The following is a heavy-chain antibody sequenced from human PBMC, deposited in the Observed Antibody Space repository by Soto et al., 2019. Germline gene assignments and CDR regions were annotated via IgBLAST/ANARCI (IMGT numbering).Heavy chain of an antibody. D-gene: IGHD2-8*02. CDR3: ARDDTGANFGS. J-gene: IGHJ4*02. CDR1: GYRFINFY. V-gene: IGHV1-2*02. CDR2: INPKNDDT. Sequence: QVQLVQSGTEVKKPGASVKVSCKAFGYRFINFYLHWVRQAPGQGLEWMGWINPKNDDTNYAQKFQGRVTMTRDTSIGAAYMELSGLNSGDTAVYYCARDDTGANFGSWGQGTLVSVS.